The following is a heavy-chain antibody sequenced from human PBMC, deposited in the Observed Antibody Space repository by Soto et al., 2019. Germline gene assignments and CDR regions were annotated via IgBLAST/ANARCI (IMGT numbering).Heavy chain of an antibody. CDR1: DGSISSTNSY. CDR3: ARGVYAQGHYVS. Sequence: SETLTLTCTDSDGSISSTNSYWGWIRQPPGKGQDWIGIIYTNGVTSYSPYLGRRVTMSIDTPNNQVYPRRNTVRDPHTSRTYCARGVYAQGHYVSWGLGSLLTVSS. CDR2: IYTNGVT. D-gene: IGHD2-8*01. J-gene: IGHJ4*02. V-gene: IGHV4-39*01.